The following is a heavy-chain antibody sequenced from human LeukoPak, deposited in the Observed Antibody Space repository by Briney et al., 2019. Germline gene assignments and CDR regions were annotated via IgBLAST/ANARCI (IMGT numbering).Heavy chain of an antibody. CDR1: GFRFDEYG. D-gene: IGHD3-3*01. V-gene: IGHV3-23*01. Sequence: GGSLRLSCGASGFRFDEYGMSWVRQAPGKGLEWVSAISGSGGSTYYADSVKGRFTISRDNSKNTLYLQMNSLRAEDTAVYYCAKSLLRPGYWGQGTLVTVSS. J-gene: IGHJ4*02. CDR3: AKSLLRPGY. CDR2: ISGSGGST.